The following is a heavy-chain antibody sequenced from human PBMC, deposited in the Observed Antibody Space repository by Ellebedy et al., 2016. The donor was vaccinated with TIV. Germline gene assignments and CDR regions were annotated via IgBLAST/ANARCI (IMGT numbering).Heavy chain of an antibody. CDR1: GFTFSSYA. CDR3: VNPILGHAFDI. CDR2: ISSNGGST. V-gene: IGHV3-64D*09. Sequence: GESLKISCSASGFTFSSYAMHWVRQAPGKGLEYVSAISSNGGSTYYADSVKGRFTISRDNSKNTLYLQMSSLRAEDTAVYYCVNPILGHAFDIWGQGTMVTVSS. D-gene: IGHD2-15*01. J-gene: IGHJ3*02.